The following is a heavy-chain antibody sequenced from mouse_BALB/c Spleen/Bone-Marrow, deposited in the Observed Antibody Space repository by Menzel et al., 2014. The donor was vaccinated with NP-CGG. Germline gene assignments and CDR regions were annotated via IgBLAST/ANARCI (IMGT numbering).Heavy chain of an antibody. Sequence: VQLQQPGPELVKPGALVKISCKASGYTFTNFDISWVQQRPGQGLEWIGWIYPGDGTTKYTEKFKGKASLTTDKSSSTAYMQLNSLTSDNSAVYFCARGGYFGNAFAYWGQGTLVSVSA. D-gene: IGHD2-1*01. CDR1: GYTFTNFD. J-gene: IGHJ3*01. V-gene: IGHV1S56*01. CDR2: IYPGDGTT. CDR3: ARGGYFGNAFAY.